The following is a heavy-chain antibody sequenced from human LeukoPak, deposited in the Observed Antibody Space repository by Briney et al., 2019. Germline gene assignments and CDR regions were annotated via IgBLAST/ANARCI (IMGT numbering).Heavy chain of an antibody. V-gene: IGHV1-2*02. CDR3: ARDPTSDCTNGVCDY. D-gene: IGHD2-8*01. J-gene: IGHJ4*02. Sequence: ASVKVSCKASGFRFTGYWMHWVRQATGQGLEWMGWINPNSGGTNYAQKFQGRVTMTRDTSISTAYMELSRLRSDDTAVYYCARDPTSDCTNGVCDYWGQGTLVTVSS. CDR1: GFRFTGYW. CDR2: INPNSGGT.